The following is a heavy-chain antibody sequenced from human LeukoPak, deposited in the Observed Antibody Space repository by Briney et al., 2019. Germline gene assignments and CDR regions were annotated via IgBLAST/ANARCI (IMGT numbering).Heavy chain of an antibody. V-gene: IGHV1-8*01. J-gene: IGHJ6*02. CDR3: ARGQPGFPYYYYGMDV. CDR2: MNPNSGNT. D-gene: IGHD2-2*01. Sequence: ASVKVSCKASGYTFTVYNINWGRQATGQGLEWRGGMNPNSGNTGYAQKFQGRVTMTRNTSISTAYMELSSLRSEDTAVYYCARGQPGFPYYYYGMDVWGQGTTVTVSS. CDR1: GYTFTVYN.